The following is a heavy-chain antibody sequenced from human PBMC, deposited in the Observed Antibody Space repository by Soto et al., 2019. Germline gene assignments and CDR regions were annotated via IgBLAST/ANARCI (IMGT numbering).Heavy chain of an antibody. Sequence: GGSLRLSCAASGFTFSSYSMNWVRQAPGKGLEWVSYIIISSSYIYYADSVKGRFTISRDNAKNSLYLQMNSLRAEDTAVYYCARDLEGITTIVPGSVWGQGTTVTVSS. CDR1: GFTFSSYS. J-gene: IGHJ6*02. V-gene: IGHV3-21*05. D-gene: IGHD3-22*01. CDR3: ARDLEGITTIVPGSV. CDR2: IIISSSYI.